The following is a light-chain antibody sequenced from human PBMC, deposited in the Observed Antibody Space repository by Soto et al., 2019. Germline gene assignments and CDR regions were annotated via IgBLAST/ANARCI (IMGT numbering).Light chain of an antibody. J-gene: IGKJ4*01. Sequence: DIQRTQSPSSLSASVGDRVTITFRASQGISSWSAWYQQTPGKAPKLLIYAASSLQSGVPSRFSGSGSATDFTLTISRLPPEDFATYYCQQANSPLTFGRGTKVDIK. V-gene: IGKV1-12*01. CDR1: QGISSW. CDR2: AAS. CDR3: QQANSPLT.